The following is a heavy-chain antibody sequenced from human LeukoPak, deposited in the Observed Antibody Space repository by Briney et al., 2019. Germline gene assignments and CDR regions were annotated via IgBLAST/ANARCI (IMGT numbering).Heavy chain of an antibody. CDR2: INPGDGST. J-gene: IGHJ4*02. V-gene: IGHV1-46*01. CDR1: GYTFRLYY. D-gene: IGHD6-13*01. Sequence: ASVKVSCKASGYTFRLYYLHWVRQAPGQGPEWMGMINPGDGSTTYRQKFQGRVTMTRDMSTRTVYMELSGLRFDDTAVYYCARDAGSSWHNWGQGTLVTVSS. CDR3: ARDAGSSWHN.